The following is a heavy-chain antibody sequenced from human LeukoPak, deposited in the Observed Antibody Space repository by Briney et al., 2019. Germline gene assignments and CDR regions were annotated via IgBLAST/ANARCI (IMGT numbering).Heavy chain of an antibody. J-gene: IGHJ6*03. Sequence: GGSLRLSCAASGFTFSSYAMHWVRQAPGKGLEWVAVISYDGSNKYYADSVKGRFTISRDNSKNTLYLQMNSLRAEDTAVYYCARGRVVRGVYYYYYMDVWGKGTTVTVSS. D-gene: IGHD3-10*01. CDR1: GFTFSSYA. CDR2: ISYDGSNK. V-gene: IGHV3-30-3*01. CDR3: ARGRVVRGVYYYYYMDV.